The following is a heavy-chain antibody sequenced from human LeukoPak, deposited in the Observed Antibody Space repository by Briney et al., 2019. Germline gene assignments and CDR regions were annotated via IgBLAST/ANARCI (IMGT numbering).Heavy chain of an antibody. J-gene: IGHJ4*02. CDR1: GYTFTGYY. V-gene: IGHV1-2*02. Sequence: ASVKVSCKASGYTFTGYYMHWVQQAPGQGLEWMGWINPNSGGTNYAQKFQGRVTMTRDTSISTAYMELSRLRSDDTAVYYCARDPYYDILTGYPVLDWGQGTLVTVSS. CDR3: ARDPYYDILTGYPVLD. CDR2: INPNSGGT. D-gene: IGHD3-9*01.